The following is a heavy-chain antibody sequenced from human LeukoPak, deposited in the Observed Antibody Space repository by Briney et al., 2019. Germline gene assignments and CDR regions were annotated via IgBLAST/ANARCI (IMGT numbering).Heavy chain of an antibody. D-gene: IGHD6-13*01. CDR3: ARAYSSSWYDF. CDR2: ISSSGSGGST. CDR1: GFTFSSYA. Sequence: TGESLRLSCAASGFTFSSYAMSWVRQAPGKGLEWVSGISSSGSGGSTYYADSVKGRFTIPRDNSKNTLYLQINSVRAEDTAVYYCARAYSSSWYDFWGQGTLVTVSS. J-gene: IGHJ5*01. V-gene: IGHV3-23*01.